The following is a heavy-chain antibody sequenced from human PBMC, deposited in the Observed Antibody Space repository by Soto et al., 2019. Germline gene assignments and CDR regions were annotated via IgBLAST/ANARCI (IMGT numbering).Heavy chain of an antibody. CDR3: AKDAVYGDGLWLAGN. D-gene: IGHD2-21*02. V-gene: IGHV3-23*01. CDR2: MTGSGGDI. Sequence: GGSLRLSCAASGFSVSRGALSWVRQPPGRGQEWVAGMTGSGGDIRYADPVKGRSTISKDNSKNTLYLQMNSLRAEDTAIYYCAKDAVYGDGLWLAGNWGQGTLVTVSS. CDR1: GFSVSRGA. J-gene: IGHJ4*02.